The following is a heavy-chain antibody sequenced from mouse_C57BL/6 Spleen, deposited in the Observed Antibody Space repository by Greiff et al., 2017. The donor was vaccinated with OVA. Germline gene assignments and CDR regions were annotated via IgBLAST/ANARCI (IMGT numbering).Heavy chain of an antibody. D-gene: IGHD2-4*01. CDR3: APSSDYDDAY. CDR1: GYTFTDYY. V-gene: IGHV1-26*01. J-gene: IGHJ3*01. CDR2: INPNNGGT. Sequence: EVQLQQSGPELVKPGASVKISCKASGYTFTDYYMNWVKQSHGKSLEWIGDINPNNGGTSYNQKFKGKATLTVDKSSSTAYMELRSLTSEDSAVYYCAPSSDYDDAYWGQGTLVTVSA.